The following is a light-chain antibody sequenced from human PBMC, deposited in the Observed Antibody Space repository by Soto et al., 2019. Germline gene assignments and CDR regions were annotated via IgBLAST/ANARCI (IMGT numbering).Light chain of an antibody. CDR3: QQYNSYLS. Sequence: EIQITHAASTLSESVGDRVTVTCRASRGSSSWLAWYQQKPGKAPKLLIYDASSLESGVPSRFRGSGSGTEFTLPIGSLKPDDFGTLYFQQYNSYLSFGQGAKV. J-gene: IGKJ1*01. CDR1: RGSSSW. CDR2: DAS. V-gene: IGKV1-5*01.